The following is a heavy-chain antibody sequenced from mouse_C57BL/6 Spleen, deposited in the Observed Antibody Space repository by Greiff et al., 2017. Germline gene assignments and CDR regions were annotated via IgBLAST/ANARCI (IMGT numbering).Heavy chain of an antibody. V-gene: IGHV3-6*01. D-gene: IGHD1-1*01. CDR3: AHYCGSSYGSIDY. CDR2: ISYDGSN. J-gene: IGHJ4*01. Sequence: EVKLLESGPGLVKPSPSLSLTCSVTGYSITSGYYWNWIRQFPRNKLEWMGYISYDGSNNYNPSLKNRISITRDTSKNQFFLKLNTVPTEDTATYSCAHYCGSSYGSIDYWGQGTSVTVSS. CDR1: GYSITSGYY.